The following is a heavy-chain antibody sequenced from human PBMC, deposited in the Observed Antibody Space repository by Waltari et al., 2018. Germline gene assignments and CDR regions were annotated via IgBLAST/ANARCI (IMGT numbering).Heavy chain of an antibody. CDR3: TRGGRDSSWYWRD. V-gene: IGHV3-7*01. D-gene: IGHD6-13*01. Sequence: EVQLVESGGGLAQPGGSLRLSCAASGLSCSNYWMTWVRQASGKGPEWVANIKQDGSGKYYMNSVTGRFTISRDNAKNSLYLQMNSLRVEDTAVYYCTRGGRDSSWYWRDWGQGTLVTVSS. CDR2: IKQDGSGK. J-gene: IGHJ4*02. CDR1: GLSCSNYW.